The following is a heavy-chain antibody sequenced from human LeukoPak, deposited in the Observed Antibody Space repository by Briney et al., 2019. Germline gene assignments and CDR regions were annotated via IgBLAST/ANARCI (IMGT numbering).Heavy chain of an antibody. D-gene: IGHD1-1*01. V-gene: IGHV3-21*01. Sequence: GGSLRLSCAASGFTFSSDSMNWFRQAPGKGLEWVSSISSSSTYIYYADSVKGRFTISRDDAKNSLYLQMNSLRAEDTAVYYCARDHEQVVQLDAFDIWGQGTMVTVSS. CDR1: GFTFSSDS. J-gene: IGHJ3*02. CDR2: ISSSSTYI. CDR3: ARDHEQVVQLDAFDI.